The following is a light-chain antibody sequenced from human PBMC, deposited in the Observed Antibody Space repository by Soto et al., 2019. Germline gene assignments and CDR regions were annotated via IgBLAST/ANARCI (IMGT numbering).Light chain of an antibody. J-gene: IGLJ3*02. V-gene: IGLV2-14*01. CDR1: SSDIGDYNY. CDR2: DVS. Sequence: QSALTQPASVSGSPGQSITIYCTGTSSDIGDYNYVSWYQQYPGKVPKLVIYDVSHRPSGVSNRFSGSKSGNTASLTISGLQAEDEADYYCSSSTTTTSLVVFGGGTKLTVL. CDR3: SSSTTTTSLVV.